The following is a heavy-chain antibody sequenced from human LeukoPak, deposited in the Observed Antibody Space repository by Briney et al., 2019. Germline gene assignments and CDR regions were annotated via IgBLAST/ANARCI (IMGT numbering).Heavy chain of an antibody. Sequence: GGSLRLSCAASGFTFSSYSMNWVRQAPGKGLEWVSSISSSSSYTYYADSVKGRFTISRDNAKNSLYLQMNSLRAEDTAVYYCARGTRLRGTYCSGGSCGNWFDPWGQGTLVTVSS. J-gene: IGHJ5*02. D-gene: IGHD2-15*01. V-gene: IGHV3-21*01. CDR3: ARGTRLRGTYCSGGSCGNWFDP. CDR2: ISSSSSYT. CDR1: GFTFSSYS.